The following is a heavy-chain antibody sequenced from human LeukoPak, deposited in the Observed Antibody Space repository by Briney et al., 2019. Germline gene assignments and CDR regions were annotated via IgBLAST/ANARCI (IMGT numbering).Heavy chain of an antibody. CDR2: IYYSGST. Sequence: SETLSLTCTVSGGSISSSSYYWGWIRQPPGKGLEWIGSIYYSGSTYYNPSLKSRVTISVDTSKNQFSLKLSSVTAADTAVYYCARVRFLEWFPKGNWFDPWGQGTLVTVSS. CDR3: ARVRFLEWFPKGNWFDP. CDR1: GGSISSSSYY. V-gene: IGHV4-39*07. J-gene: IGHJ5*02. D-gene: IGHD3-3*01.